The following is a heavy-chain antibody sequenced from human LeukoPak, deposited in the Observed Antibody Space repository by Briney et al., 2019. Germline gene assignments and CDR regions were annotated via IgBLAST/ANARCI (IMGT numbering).Heavy chain of an antibody. D-gene: IGHD1-26*01. Sequence: GASVKVSCKASGGTFSNYAISWVRQAPGQGLEWLGEIIPMFGTANYAQKFQGRVTITADESTSTAYMDLSSLRSADTAVYYCARGHSGSYSNLRDAFDIWGQGTMVTVSS. CDR1: GGTFSNYA. V-gene: IGHV1-69*13. J-gene: IGHJ3*02. CDR2: IIPMFGTA. CDR3: ARGHSGSYSNLRDAFDI.